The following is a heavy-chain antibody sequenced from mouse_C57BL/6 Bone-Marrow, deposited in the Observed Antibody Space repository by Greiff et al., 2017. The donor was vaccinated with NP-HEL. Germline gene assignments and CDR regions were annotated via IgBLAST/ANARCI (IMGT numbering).Heavy chain of an antibody. J-gene: IGHJ2*01. CDR2: IDPEDGDT. D-gene: IGHD1-1*01. CDR1: GFNIKDDY. V-gene: IGHV14-4*01. CDR3: TTTYYYGSSYEGDY. Sequence: EVHLVESGAELVRPGASVKLSCTASGFNIKDDYMHWVKQRPEQGLEWIGWIDPEDGDTEYASKFQGKATITADTSSNTAYLQLSSLTSEDTAVYYCTTTYYYGSSYEGDYWGQGTTLTVSS.